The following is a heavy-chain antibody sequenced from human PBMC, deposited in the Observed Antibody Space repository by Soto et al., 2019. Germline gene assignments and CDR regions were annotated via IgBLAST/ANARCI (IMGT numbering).Heavy chain of an antibody. Sequence: GGSLRLSCAASGLTFSDFAMSWLRRAPGKGLEWVSTIGGSGTITYYADSVMGRVTISRDNSRNIVYLQMNSLRAEDTAVYYCAKGMVLSAPGPFDYWGQGARVTVSS. J-gene: IGHJ4*02. D-gene: IGHD2-21*02. CDR3: AKGMVLSAPGPFDY. V-gene: IGHV3-23*01. CDR1: GLTFSDFA. CDR2: IGGSGTIT.